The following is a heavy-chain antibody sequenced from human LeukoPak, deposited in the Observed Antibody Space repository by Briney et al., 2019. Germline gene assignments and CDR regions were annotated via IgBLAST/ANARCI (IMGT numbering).Heavy chain of an antibody. J-gene: IGHJ4*02. D-gene: IGHD7-27*01. Sequence: GGSLRLSCAASGFTFSNYWMSWVRQGPGKGLEWVANVKQDGSETSYVDSVEGRFTISRDNAKNSLYLQMNSLRADDTAVYYCARGGNWVDYWGQGTLVTVSS. CDR2: VKQDGSET. V-gene: IGHV3-7*01. CDR1: GFTFSNYW. CDR3: ARGGNWVDY.